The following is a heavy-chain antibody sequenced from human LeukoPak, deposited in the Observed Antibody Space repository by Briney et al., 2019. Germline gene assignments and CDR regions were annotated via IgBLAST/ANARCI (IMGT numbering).Heavy chain of an antibody. CDR2: IYYSGST. D-gene: IGHD3-9*01. J-gene: IGHJ4*02. CDR3: ARGYFDWKYDY. Sequence: SETLSLTCTVPGGSISSYYWSWIRQPPGKGLEWIGYIYYSGSTNYNPSLKSRVTISVDTSKNQFSLKLSSVTAADTAVYYCARGYFDWKYDYWGQGTLVTVSS. V-gene: IGHV4-59*01. CDR1: GGSISSYY.